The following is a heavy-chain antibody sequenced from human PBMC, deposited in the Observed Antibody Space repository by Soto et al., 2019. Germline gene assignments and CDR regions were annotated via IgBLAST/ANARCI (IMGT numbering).Heavy chain of an antibody. J-gene: IGHJ4*02. CDR2: ISYDGSNK. CDR3: AKEIAAAPTLDY. D-gene: IGHD6-13*01. V-gene: IGHV3-30*18. Sequence: PGGSLRLSCAASGFTFSSHDMHWVRQAPGKGLEWVAVISYDGSNKYYADSVKGRFTISRDNSKNTLYLQMNSLRAEDAAVYYCAKEIAAAPTLDYWGQGTLVTVTS. CDR1: GFTFSSHD.